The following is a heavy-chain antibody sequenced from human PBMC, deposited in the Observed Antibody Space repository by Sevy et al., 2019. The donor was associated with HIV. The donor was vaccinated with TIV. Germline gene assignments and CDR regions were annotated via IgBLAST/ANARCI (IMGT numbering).Heavy chain of an antibody. CDR1: GFTFSDYY. CDR2: ISSRDYFI. CDR3: ARVRYTYGNFFFDY. J-gene: IGHJ4*02. Sequence: GGSLRLSCTASGFTFSDYYMSWIRQAPGKGLEWISYISSRDYFIYYDDSVKGRFTISRDNAKNSMFLHMSSLRAEDTALYYCARVRYTYGNFFFDYWGQGTLVTVSS. V-gene: IGHV3-11*01. D-gene: IGHD5-18*01.